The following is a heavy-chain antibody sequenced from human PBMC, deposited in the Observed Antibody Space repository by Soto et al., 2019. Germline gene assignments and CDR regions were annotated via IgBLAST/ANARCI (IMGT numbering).Heavy chain of an antibody. V-gene: IGHV6-1*01. CDR3: ARGGITIFGVVITPPFGMDV. Sequence: SRTLSLTCAMSGDSVSGNSAAWNWIRQSPSRGLEWLGRTYYRSKWYNDYAVSVKSRITINPDTSKNQFSLQLNSVTPEDTAVYYCARGGITIFGVVITPPFGMDVWGQGTTVTVSS. J-gene: IGHJ6*02. CDR2: TYYRSKWYN. CDR1: GDSVSGNSAA. D-gene: IGHD3-3*01.